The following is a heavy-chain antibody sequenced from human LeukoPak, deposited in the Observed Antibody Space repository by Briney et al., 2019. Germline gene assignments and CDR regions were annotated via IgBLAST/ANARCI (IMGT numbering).Heavy chain of an antibody. D-gene: IGHD3-22*01. CDR3: ARGGYYNANYFDY. CDR2: IYYSGST. V-gene: IGHV4-59*01. Sequence: SETLSLTCTVSGGSISSYYWSWIRQPPGKGLEWIGYIYYSGSTNYNPSLKSRVTISVDTSKNQFSLKLSSVTAADTAVYYCARGGYYNANYFDYWGQGTLVTVSS. J-gene: IGHJ4*02. CDR1: GGSISSYY.